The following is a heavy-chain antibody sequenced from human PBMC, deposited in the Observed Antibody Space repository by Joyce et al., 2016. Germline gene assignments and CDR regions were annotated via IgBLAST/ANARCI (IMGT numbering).Heavy chain of an antibody. J-gene: IGHJ6*02. V-gene: IGHV3-30*04. CDR3: ARDNAPLFGVDYYYYNMDV. D-gene: IGHD3-3*01. CDR1: GFTFSNYA. Sequence: QVQLVESGGGVVQPGRSLRLSCAASGFTFSNYALHWVRQAPGKGWEWVAVIAYDGSSKFYADSLKGRFTISRDNSKNTLYLQMNSLRAEDTAVYYCARDNAPLFGVDYYYYNMDVWGQGTTVTVSS. CDR2: IAYDGSSK.